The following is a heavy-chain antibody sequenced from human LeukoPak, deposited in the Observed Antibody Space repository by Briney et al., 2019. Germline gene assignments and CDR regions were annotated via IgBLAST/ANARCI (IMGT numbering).Heavy chain of an antibody. D-gene: IGHD6-19*01. Sequence: SETLSLTCNVSGGSISSSNYYWGWIRQSPGKGLEWIGSIYYSGSTYYNPSLKSRVTISVDTSKNQCSLKLSSVTAADTAVYYCARSGYSSGWYFSYYMDVWGKGTTVTISS. J-gene: IGHJ6*03. CDR1: GGSISSSNYY. V-gene: IGHV4-39*07. CDR3: ARSGYSSGWYFSYYMDV. CDR2: IYYSGST.